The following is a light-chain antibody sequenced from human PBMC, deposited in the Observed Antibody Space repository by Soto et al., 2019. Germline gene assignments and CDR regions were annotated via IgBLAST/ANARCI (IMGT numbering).Light chain of an antibody. J-gene: IGKJ5*01. Sequence: DIERTQSPWSVSASVGGRVTITCQASQDINKNLIWYQQKPGKAPKLLIYDASDLETGVPSRFSGSGSGTGFTFTISSLQPEDFATYYCQQYESLPLTFGQGTRLEI. CDR3: QQYESLPLT. V-gene: IGKV1-33*01. CDR1: QDINKN. CDR2: DAS.